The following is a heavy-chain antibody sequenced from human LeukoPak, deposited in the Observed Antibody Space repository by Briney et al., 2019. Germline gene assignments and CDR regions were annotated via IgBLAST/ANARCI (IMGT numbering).Heavy chain of an antibody. Sequence: SETLSLTCTISGGSIGSYFWNWIRQSPGKGLQWIGYINYSGSTNYNPSLESRVSISVDTSKNQVSLRLRSVTAADTAVYYCARGTYGSGTHPWGQGTLVTVSS. CDR3: ARGTYGSGTHP. V-gene: IGHV4-59*01. J-gene: IGHJ5*02. CDR1: GGSIGSYF. CDR2: INYSGST. D-gene: IGHD3-10*01.